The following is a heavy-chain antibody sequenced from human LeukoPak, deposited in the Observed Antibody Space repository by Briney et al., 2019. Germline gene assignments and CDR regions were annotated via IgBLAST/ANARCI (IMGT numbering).Heavy chain of an antibody. CDR3: ARDRAGSAWYTTFDY. V-gene: IGHV1-18*01. J-gene: IGHJ4*02. D-gene: IGHD6-19*01. CDR1: GYTFTSFG. Sequence: GASVTVSCKASGYTFTSFGISWVRQAPGQGLEWMEWISTYNGNTNYAQKLQDRVTMTTETSTSRVYMDLRSLRSDDTAVYYCARDRAGSAWYTTFDYWGQGTLVTVSS. CDR2: ISTYNGNT.